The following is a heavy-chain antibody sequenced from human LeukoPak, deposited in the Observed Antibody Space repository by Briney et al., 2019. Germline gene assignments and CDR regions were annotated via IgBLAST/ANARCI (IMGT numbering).Heavy chain of an antibody. J-gene: IGHJ4*02. D-gene: IGHD3-10*01. V-gene: IGHV4-4*07. CDR2: IYTSGST. CDR3: AREGAEVRGVLVKYYFDY. Sequence: PSETLSLTCTVSGGPISSYYWSWIRQPAAKGLEWIGRIYTSGSTNYNPSLKSRVTMSVDTSKNQFSLKLTSVTAADTAVYYCAREGAEVRGVLVKYYFDYWGQGALVTVSS. CDR1: GGPISSYY.